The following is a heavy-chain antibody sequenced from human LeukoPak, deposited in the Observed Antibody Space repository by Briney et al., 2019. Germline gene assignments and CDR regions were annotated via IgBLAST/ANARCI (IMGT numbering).Heavy chain of an antibody. CDR1: GFTFSSYA. Sequence: TGGSLRLSCAASGFTFSSYAMHWVRQAPGKGLEWVAVISYDGSNKYYADSVKGRFTISRDNSKNTLYLQMNSLRAEDTAVYYCARIMVRGVHRLDYWGQGTLVTVSS. J-gene: IGHJ4*02. D-gene: IGHD3-10*01. CDR2: ISYDGSNK. CDR3: ARIMVRGVHRLDY. V-gene: IGHV3-30-3*01.